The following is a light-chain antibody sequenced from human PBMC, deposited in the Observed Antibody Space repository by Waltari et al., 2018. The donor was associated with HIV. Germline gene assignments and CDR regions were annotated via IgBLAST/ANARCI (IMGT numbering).Light chain of an antibody. J-gene: IGKJ1*01. CDR1: QSVASNY. Sequence: DILLTQSPGTLSLSPGERASLSCRASQSVASNYLAWYQQKPGQAPRLLIYATSTRATDVPDRFSGSGSGTDFGLTISRLEPEDFAVYYCQQYETSPRTFGQGTKVEIK. CDR2: ATS. CDR3: QQYETSPRT. V-gene: IGKV3-20*01.